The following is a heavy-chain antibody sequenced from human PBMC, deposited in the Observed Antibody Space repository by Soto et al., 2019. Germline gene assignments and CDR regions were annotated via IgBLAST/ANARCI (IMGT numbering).Heavy chain of an antibody. CDR3: ARVKGGSYARRVFDY. CDR2: ISYDGSNK. D-gene: IGHD3-16*01. Sequence: QVQLVESGGGVVQPGRSLRLSCAASGFTFSSYAMHWLRQAPGKGLEWVAVISYDGSNKYYADSVKGRFTISRDNSKNTLYLQMTSLRAEDTAVYYCARVKGGSYARRVFDYCGQGTLVTVCS. J-gene: IGHJ4*02. CDR1: GFTFSSYA. V-gene: IGHV3-30-3*01.